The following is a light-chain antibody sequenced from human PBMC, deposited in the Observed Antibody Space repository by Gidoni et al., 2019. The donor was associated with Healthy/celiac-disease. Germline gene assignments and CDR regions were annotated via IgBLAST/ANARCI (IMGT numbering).Light chain of an antibody. CDR3: QAWKSSTV. V-gene: IGLV3-1*01. CDR2: QDN. CDR1: KLGDKY. J-gene: IGLJ3*02. Sequence: DERTQLPALPVSPGQTASITCSGDKLGDKYACWYQQKPGQSPVLVIYQDNKRPSGSPERFSGSNSGNTATLTISGTQAMDGADYYCQAWKSSTVFGGGTKLTVL.